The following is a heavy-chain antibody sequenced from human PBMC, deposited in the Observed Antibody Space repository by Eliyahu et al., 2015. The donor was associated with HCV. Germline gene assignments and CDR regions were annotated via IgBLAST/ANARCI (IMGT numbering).Heavy chain of an antibody. CDR3: AREVRDAYSVDQ. CDR1: GFAFSDYY. CDR2: ISSGTGSGTGSSYA. J-gene: IGHJ4*01. D-gene: IGHD5-24*01. Sequence: PGGSLRLSCAASGFAFSDYYMNWIRQAPGKGLEWVSSISSGTGSGTGSSYAKYADSVKGRFTISRDNANNSLFLQMNSLRVDDTAVYYCAREVRDAYSVDQWGHGTLVTVSS. V-gene: IGHV3/OR16-9*01.